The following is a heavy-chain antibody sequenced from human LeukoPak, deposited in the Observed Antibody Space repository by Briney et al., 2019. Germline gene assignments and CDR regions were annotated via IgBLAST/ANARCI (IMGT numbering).Heavy chain of an antibody. V-gene: IGHV3-11*06. J-gene: IGHJ4*02. D-gene: IGHD3-10*01. Sequence: GGSLRLSCAASGFTFSDYYMSWIRQAPGKGLEWVSYISSSSSYTNYADSVKGRFTISRVNAKNSLYLQMNSLRAEDTAVYYCSRDSYYGSGIDYWGQGTLVTVSS. CDR2: ISSSSSYT. CDR1: GFTFSDYY. CDR3: SRDSYYGSGIDY.